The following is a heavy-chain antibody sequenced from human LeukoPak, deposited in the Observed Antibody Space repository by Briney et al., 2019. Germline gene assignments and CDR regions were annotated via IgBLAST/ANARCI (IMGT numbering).Heavy chain of an antibody. Sequence: ASVKVSCKASGYTFTSYGISWVRQAPGQGLEWMGWISAYNGNTNYAQKLQGRATMTTDTSTSTAYMELRSLRSDDTAVYYCARGLTIFGVVIDYYYYGMDVWGQGTTVTVSS. D-gene: IGHD3-3*01. CDR1: GYTFTSYG. V-gene: IGHV1-18*01. J-gene: IGHJ6*02. CDR3: ARGLTIFGVVIDYYYYGMDV. CDR2: ISAYNGNT.